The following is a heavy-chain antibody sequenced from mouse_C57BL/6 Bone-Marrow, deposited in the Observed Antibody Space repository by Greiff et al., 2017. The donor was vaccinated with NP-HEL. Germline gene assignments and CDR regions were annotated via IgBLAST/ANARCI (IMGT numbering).Heavy chain of an antibody. Sequence: DVMLVESGGGLVQPGGSLSLSCAASGFTFTDYYMSWVRQPPGKALEWLGFIRNKANGYTTEYSASVKGRFTISRDKSQSILYLQMNALIAEDSATYYCARPRSRYYAMDYWGQGTSVTVSS. J-gene: IGHJ4*01. V-gene: IGHV7-3*01. CDR1: GFTFTDYY. CDR2: IRNKANGYTT. CDR3: ARPRSRYYAMDY.